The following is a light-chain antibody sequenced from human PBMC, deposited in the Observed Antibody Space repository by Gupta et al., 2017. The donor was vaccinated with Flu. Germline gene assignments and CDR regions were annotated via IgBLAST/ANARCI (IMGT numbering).Light chain of an antibody. V-gene: IGLV2-14*01. CDR3: SSSKKSNTRWV. J-gene: IGLJ3*02. CDR1: SSDIVGYEY. Sequence: ITNSCTGASSDIVGYEYVSWYQKHPGKEANLLMVEVSNRRSGVSDRFSCSTSGNNASPPTLCLQAEDEADDYCSSSKKSNTRWVFGGGTKFTVL. CDR2: EVS.